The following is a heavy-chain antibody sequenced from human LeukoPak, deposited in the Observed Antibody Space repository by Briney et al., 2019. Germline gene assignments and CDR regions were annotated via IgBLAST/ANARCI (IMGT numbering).Heavy chain of an antibody. CDR2: FSYTGST. Sequence: SQTLSLTCTVSGGSISSGEYYWSWIRQPPGKGLEWIGYFSYTGSTYYNPSLKSRVTISVDTSKNQFSLKLSSVTAADTAVYYCARGSSWRYFDYWGQGTLVTVSS. V-gene: IGHV4-30-4*01. CDR3: ARGSSWRYFDY. CDR1: GGSISSGEYY. J-gene: IGHJ4*02. D-gene: IGHD3-10*01.